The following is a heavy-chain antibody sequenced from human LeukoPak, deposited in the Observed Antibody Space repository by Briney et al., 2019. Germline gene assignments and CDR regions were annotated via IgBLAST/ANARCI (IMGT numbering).Heavy chain of an antibody. CDR2: IYYSGST. D-gene: IGHD5-18*01. V-gene: IGHV4-59*08. CDR1: GGSISSYY. CDR3: ARHSGYSYEGMDV. J-gene: IGHJ6*02. Sequence: SETLSLTCTVSGGSISSYYWSWIRQPPGKGLEWIGYIYYSGSTNYNPSLKSRVTISVDTSKNQFSLKLSSVTAADTAVYYCARHSGYSYEGMDVWGQGTTVTVSS.